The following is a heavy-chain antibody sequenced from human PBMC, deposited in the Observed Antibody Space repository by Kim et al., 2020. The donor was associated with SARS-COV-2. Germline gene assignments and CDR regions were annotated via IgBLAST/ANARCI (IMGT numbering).Heavy chain of an antibody. D-gene: IGHD3-16*01. CDR1: GDSISSYY. CDR3: ARGKYDYVWAYAYFDY. J-gene: IGHJ4*02. V-gene: IGHV4-59*01. Sequence: SETLSLTCTVSGDSISSYYWSWIRQPPGKGLEWIGYIYNSGSTHYNPSLKSRVTISVDTSKNQFSLKLSSVTAADTAVYYCARGKYDYVWAYAYFDYWGQGTLVTVSS. CDR2: IYNSGST.